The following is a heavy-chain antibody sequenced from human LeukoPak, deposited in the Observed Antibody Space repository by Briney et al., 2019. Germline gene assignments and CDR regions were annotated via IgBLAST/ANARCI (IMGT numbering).Heavy chain of an antibody. D-gene: IGHD1-7*01. CDR2: IRNDGSNT. CDR3: AKDNPPELELRAFDY. Sequence: PGGSLRLSCAASGFSFSSYGMHWLRQAPGKGLEWVAFIRNDGSNTYYADSVKGRFTISRDNSKNTLYLQMNSLRAEDTAVYYCAKDNPPELELRAFDYWGQGTLVTVSS. V-gene: IGHV3-30*02. CDR1: GFSFSSYG. J-gene: IGHJ4*02.